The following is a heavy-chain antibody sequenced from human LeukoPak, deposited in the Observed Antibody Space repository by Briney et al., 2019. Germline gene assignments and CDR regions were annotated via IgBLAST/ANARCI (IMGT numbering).Heavy chain of an antibody. J-gene: IGHJ6*02. Sequence: GGSLRLSCAASGFTFSSYAMHWVRQAPGKGLEWVAVISYDGSNKYYADSVKGRFTISRDNSKNMLYLQMNSLRAEDTAVYYCARVPQPSITIFGVVITDYYYYGMDVWGQGTTVTVSS. D-gene: IGHD3-3*01. CDR2: ISYDGSNK. CDR1: GFTFSSYA. V-gene: IGHV3-30*04. CDR3: ARVPQPSITIFGVVITDYYYYGMDV.